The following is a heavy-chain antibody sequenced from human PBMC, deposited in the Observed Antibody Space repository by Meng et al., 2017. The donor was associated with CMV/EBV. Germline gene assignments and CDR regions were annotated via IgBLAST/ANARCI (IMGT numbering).Heavy chain of an antibody. Sequence: ASGGPFTSYTVSWVRQAPGQGLEWMGRIIPILGIANYAQKFQGRVTITADKSTSTAYMELSSLRSEDTAVYYCARGGSRGGTSNFDYWGQGTLVTVSS. CDR3: ARGGSRGGTSNFDY. CDR2: IIPILGIA. D-gene: IGHD1-1*01. J-gene: IGHJ4*02. V-gene: IGHV1-69*02. CDR1: GGPFTSYT.